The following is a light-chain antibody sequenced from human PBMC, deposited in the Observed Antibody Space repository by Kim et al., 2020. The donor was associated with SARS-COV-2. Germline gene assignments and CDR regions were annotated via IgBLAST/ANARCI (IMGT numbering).Light chain of an antibody. CDR1: RSLVHGDGNIY. J-gene: IGKJ2*01. V-gene: IGKV2-24*01. CDR3: KQNSQSPPT. Sequence: QPASISSRSSRSLVHGDGNIYFSWHQQRPGQPPRLLIYKISNRFSGVPDRFSGSGTGTDFTLKISRVEAEDVGVYFCKQNSQSPPTFGQGTKLEIK. CDR2: KIS.